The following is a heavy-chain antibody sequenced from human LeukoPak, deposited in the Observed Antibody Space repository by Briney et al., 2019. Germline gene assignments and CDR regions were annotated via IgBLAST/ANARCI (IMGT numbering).Heavy chain of an antibody. CDR1: GYTFTSYD. Sequence: ASVKVSCKASGYTFTSYDINWVRQATGQGLEWMGWISAYNGNTNYAQKLQGRVTMTTDTSTSTAYMELRSLRSGDTAVYYCARVAPPNDYGDYWGYFDYWGQGTLVTVSS. D-gene: IGHD4-17*01. V-gene: IGHV1-18*01. CDR2: ISAYNGNT. J-gene: IGHJ4*02. CDR3: ARVAPPNDYGDYWGYFDY.